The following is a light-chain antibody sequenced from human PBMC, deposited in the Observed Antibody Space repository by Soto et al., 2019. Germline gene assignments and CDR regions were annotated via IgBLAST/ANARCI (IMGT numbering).Light chain of an antibody. J-gene: IGKJ1*01. V-gene: IGKV3D-15*01. CDR1: QSIHTS. CDR3: QQYNDWPPWT. Sequence: TQSPATLSLSPGERATLSCRASQSIHTSLAWYQQKPGQPPRLVVYDSTLRANGVPDRFGGSRSGTEFTLTISSLQSEDFAVYYCQQYNDWPPWTFGQGTKVDIK. CDR2: DST.